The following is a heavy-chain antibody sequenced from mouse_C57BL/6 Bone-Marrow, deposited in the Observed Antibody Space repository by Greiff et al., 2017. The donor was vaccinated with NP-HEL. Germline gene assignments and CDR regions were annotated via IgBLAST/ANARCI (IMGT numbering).Heavy chain of an antibody. CDR3: ARHGWVDV. CDR1: GFTFSDYY. CDR2: ISNGGGCT. Sequence: EVHLVESGGGLVQPGGSLKLSCAASGFTFSDYYMYWVRQTPEKRLEWVAYISNGGGCTYYPDTLKGQFTISRDNAKNTLYLQMSRLKSEDTAMYYCARHGWVDVWGTGTTVTVSS. D-gene: IGHD1-1*02. J-gene: IGHJ1*03. V-gene: IGHV5-12*01.